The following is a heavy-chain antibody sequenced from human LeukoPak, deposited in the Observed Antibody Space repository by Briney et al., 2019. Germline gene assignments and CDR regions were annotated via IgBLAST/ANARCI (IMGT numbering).Heavy chain of an antibody. CDR1: GGTFSSYA. Sequence: SVKVSCKASGGTFSSYAISWVRQALGQGLEWMGGIIPIFGTANYAQKFQGRVTITADESTSTAYMELSSLRSEDTAVYYCARDLHYGGNSGFDYWGQGTLVTVSS. J-gene: IGHJ4*02. V-gene: IGHV1-69*13. CDR2: IIPIFGTA. D-gene: IGHD4-23*01. CDR3: ARDLHYGGNSGFDY.